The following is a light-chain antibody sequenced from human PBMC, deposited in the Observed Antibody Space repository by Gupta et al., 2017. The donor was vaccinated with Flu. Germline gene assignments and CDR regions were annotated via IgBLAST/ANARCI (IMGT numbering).Light chain of an antibody. V-gene: IGLV3-21*02. J-gene: IGLJ3*02. CDR1: NIGSKS. CDR2: DDS. Sequence: QPPSVSVAPGQTARITCGGNNIGSKSVHWYQQKPGQAPVLVVYDDSDQPSGIPARLSGANSASTATLTISRVEAGDEADYYCQVWDSSSNHWVFGGGTKLTVL. CDR3: QVWDSSSNHWV.